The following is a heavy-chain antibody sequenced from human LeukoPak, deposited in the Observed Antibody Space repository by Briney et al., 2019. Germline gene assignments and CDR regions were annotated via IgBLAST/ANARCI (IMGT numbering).Heavy chain of an antibody. V-gene: IGHV1-2*02. J-gene: IGHJ4*02. CDR1: GYTFTGCY. Sequence: ASVTVSCKASGYTFTGCYMHWVRHAPGQGLERMGWINPNSGGTNYAQKFQGRVTMNRDTSISTAYMELSRLRSDDTAVYYCATPTVTTWYYFDYWGQGTLVTVSS. CDR2: INPNSGGT. CDR3: ATPTVTTWYYFDY. D-gene: IGHD4-17*01.